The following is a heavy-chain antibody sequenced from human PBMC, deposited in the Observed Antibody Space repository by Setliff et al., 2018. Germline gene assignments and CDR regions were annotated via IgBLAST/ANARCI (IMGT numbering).Heavy chain of an antibody. J-gene: IGHJ4*02. D-gene: IGHD3-10*01. CDR3: ARDGRFGGPSQGPDY. CDR1: GGSFSGYY. V-gene: IGHV4-34*01. CDR2: INHSGST. Sequence: PSETLSLTCAVYGGSFSGYYWSWIRQPPGKGLEWIGEINHSGSTNYNPSLKSRVTISVDTSKNQFSLKLSSVTAADTAVYFCARDGRFGGPSQGPDYWGQGTLVTVSS.